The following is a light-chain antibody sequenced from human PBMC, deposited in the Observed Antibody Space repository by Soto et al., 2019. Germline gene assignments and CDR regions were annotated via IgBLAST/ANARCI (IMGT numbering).Light chain of an antibody. CDR1: SSNIGSNH. V-gene: IGLV1-44*01. J-gene: IGLJ2*01. CDR2: RSD. CDR3: AAWDDSRYGVV. Sequence: QSVLTQSPSASGTPGQRVIIACSGSSSNIGSNHVNWYRHLPGPAPKLLIFRSDQRPSGVPDRFSGSKSGTTASLAISGLQSGDEADYYCAAWDDSRYGVVFGGGTKLTVL.